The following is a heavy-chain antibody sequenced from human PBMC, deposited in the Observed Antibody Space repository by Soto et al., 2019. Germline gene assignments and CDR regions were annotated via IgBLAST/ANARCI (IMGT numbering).Heavy chain of an antibody. V-gene: IGHV3-23*01. Sequence: EVHLLESGGGLVHPGESLRLSCGASGFTFSSCVMTWVRQAPGKGLEWVSCITDSGTGTYYADSVKGRFTISRDNSKNPMYLKMNNLRAEDTGVYYCAKGLINGRWYAEDWGQGTLVTVSS. CDR3: AKGLINGRWYAED. D-gene: IGHD6-13*01. J-gene: IGHJ4*02. CDR1: GFTFSSCV. CDR2: ITDSGTGT.